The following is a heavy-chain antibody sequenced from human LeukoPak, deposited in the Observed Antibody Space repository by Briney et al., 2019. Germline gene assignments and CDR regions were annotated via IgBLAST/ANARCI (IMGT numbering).Heavy chain of an antibody. CDR2: IYYSGST. Sequence: SQTLSLTCTVSGGSISSGGYYWSWIRQHPGKGLEWIGYIYYSGSTYYNPSLKSRVTISVDTSKNQFSLKLISVTAADTAVYYCARGTILLWFGELLSNWFDPWGQGTLVTVSS. CDR1: GGSISSGGYY. V-gene: IGHV4-31*03. J-gene: IGHJ5*02. CDR3: ARGTILLWFGELLSNWFDP. D-gene: IGHD3-10*01.